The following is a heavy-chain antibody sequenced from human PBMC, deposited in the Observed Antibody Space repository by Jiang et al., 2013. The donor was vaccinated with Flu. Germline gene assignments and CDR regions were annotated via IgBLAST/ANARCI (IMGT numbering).Heavy chain of an antibody. CDR3: ARRAHLWFGQGSIISWFDP. D-gene: IGHD3-10*01. CDR1: GYSFTSYW. V-gene: IGHV5-51*03. Sequence: GAEVKKPGESLKISCKGSGYSFTSYWIGWVRQMPGKGLEWMGIIYPGDSDTRYSPSFQGQVTISADKSISTAYLQWSSLKASDTAMYYCARRAHLWFGQGSIISWFDPWGQGTLVTVSS. CDR2: IYPGDSDT. J-gene: IGHJ5*02.